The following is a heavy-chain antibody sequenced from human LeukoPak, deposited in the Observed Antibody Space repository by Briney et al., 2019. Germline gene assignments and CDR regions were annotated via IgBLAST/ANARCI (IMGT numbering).Heavy chain of an antibody. V-gene: IGHV3-23*01. Sequence: GGSLRLSCAASGFTFSTFAMRWVRQAPGKGLEWVSGISGNGGSTDYADSVKGRFTISRDNSKNTLYLQMNSLRAEDTAVYYCAKTGAGYYYMDVWGKGTTVTVSS. J-gene: IGHJ6*03. D-gene: IGHD7-27*01. CDR3: AKTGAGYYYMDV. CDR2: ISGNGGST. CDR1: GFTFSTFA.